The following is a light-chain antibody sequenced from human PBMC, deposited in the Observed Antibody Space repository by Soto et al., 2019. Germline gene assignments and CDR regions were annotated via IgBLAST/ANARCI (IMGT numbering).Light chain of an antibody. J-gene: IGKJ5*01. Sequence: ELVLTQSPATLSLSPGERATLSCRASQSVSSYLAWYQQKPGQAPRLLIYDASNRATGIPARFSGSGAWTDFTLTISSLEPEEFAVYYCQQRSNWPQITFGQGTRLEIK. V-gene: IGKV3-11*01. CDR3: QQRSNWPQIT. CDR2: DAS. CDR1: QSVSSY.